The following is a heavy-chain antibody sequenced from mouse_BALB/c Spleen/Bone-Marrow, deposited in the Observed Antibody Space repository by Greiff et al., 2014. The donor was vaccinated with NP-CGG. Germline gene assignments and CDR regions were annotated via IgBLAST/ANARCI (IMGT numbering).Heavy chain of an antibody. J-gene: IGHJ2*01. D-gene: IGHD1-1*01. Sequence: EVKLMESGGGLVQPGGSRKLSCAASGFTFSSFGMHWVRQAPEKGLEWVAYISSGSSTIYYADTVMGRFTISRDNPKNTLFLQMTSLRPEDTAMYYCARSGSSSGYFDYWGQGTTLTVSS. CDR3: ARSGSSSGYFDY. CDR2: ISSGSSTI. V-gene: IGHV5-17*02. CDR1: GFTFSSFG.